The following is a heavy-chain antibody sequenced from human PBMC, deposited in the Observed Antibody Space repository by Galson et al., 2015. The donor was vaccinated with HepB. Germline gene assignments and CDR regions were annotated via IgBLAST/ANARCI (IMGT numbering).Heavy chain of an antibody. D-gene: IGHD1-20*01. V-gene: IGHV3-23*01. CDR3: AKDTGVTGTFDY. CDR2: ISGSGGST. CDR1: GFTFSSYA. Sequence: SLRLSCAASGFTFSSYAMSWVRQAPGKGLEWVSAISGSGGSTYYADSVKGRFTISRDNSKNTLYLQMNSLRAEDTAVYYCAKDTGVTGTFDYWGQGTLVTVSS. J-gene: IGHJ4*02.